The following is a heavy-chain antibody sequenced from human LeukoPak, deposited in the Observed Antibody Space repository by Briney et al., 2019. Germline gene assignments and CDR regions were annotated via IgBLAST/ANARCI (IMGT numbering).Heavy chain of an antibody. Sequence: PGGSLRLSCAASGFTFSTSAMNWVRQAPGRGLEWVSSISPTGGAIFYADSLRGRFTISRDNAKNSLYLQMNSLRAEDTALYFCASGIRERGFDYWGQGTLVTVSS. J-gene: IGHJ4*02. V-gene: IGHV3-21*01. D-gene: IGHD1-1*01. CDR1: GFTFSTSA. CDR2: ISPTGGAI. CDR3: ASGIRERGFDY.